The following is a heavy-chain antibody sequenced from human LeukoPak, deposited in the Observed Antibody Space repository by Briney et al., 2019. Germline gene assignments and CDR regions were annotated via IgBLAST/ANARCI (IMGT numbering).Heavy chain of an antibody. CDR2: IYYTGST. J-gene: IGHJ3*01. D-gene: IGHD3-22*01. V-gene: IGHV4-39*01. CDR3: ARHRDFHDSSGYLPAFDV. CDR1: GDFISTSSDY. Sequence: KPSETLSLTCIVSGDFISTSSDYWGWIRQPPGKGLEWIGSIYYTGSTHYKPSLRGRVTTSVDTTNNQFSLRLSSVTAADTAMYYCARHRDFHDSSGYLPAFDVWGQGRLINVSS.